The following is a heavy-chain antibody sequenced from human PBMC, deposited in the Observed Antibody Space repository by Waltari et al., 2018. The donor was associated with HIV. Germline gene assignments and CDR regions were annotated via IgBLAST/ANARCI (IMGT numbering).Heavy chain of an antibody. Sequence: QVQLVESGGGVVQPGTSLTLSCAVSGFTFSNFAIHWVRQSTGKGLGWLAVCWSDGAEISYADSVKGRFTVSKDSSQKTLYLHLTSLRAEDTALYYCARGYSSSRWIPLYHWGRGTLVTVSS. CDR2: CWSDGAEI. V-gene: IGHV3-33*01. CDR1: GFTFSNFA. CDR3: ARGYSSSRWIPLYH. D-gene: IGHD6-6*01. J-gene: IGHJ4*02.